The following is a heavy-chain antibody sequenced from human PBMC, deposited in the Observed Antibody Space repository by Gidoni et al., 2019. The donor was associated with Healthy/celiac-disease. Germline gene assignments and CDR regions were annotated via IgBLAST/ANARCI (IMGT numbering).Heavy chain of an antibody. J-gene: IGHJ6*02. CDR1: GYTLTELS. V-gene: IGHV1-24*01. CDR2: FDPEDGET. Sequence: QVQLVQSGAEVKKPGASVKVSCQVAGYTLTELSMHWVRQAPGKGLEWMGGFDPEDGETIYAQKFQGRVTMTEDTSTDTAYMELSSLRSEDTAVYYCATGYCSSTSCYSGYYYYGMDVWGQGTTVTVSS. CDR3: ATGYCSSTSCYSGYYYYGMDV. D-gene: IGHD2-2*01.